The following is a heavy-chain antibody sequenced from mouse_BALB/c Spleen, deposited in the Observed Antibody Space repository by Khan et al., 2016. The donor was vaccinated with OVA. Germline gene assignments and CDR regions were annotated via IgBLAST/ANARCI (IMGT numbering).Heavy chain of an antibody. D-gene: IGHD1-1*01. CDR2: IYPGDVNT. Sequence: QVRLQQSGPELVKPGASVRISCKASGSTFTSYYIHWVKQRPGQGLEWIGWIYPGDVNTKYNEKFKDKATLTADNSSSTAYMQVSSLTSEDSAVYFCARGNYYCQYGMDYWGQGTSVTVSS. CDR1: GSTFTSYY. J-gene: IGHJ4*01. CDR3: ARGNYYCQYGMDY. V-gene: IGHV1S56*01.